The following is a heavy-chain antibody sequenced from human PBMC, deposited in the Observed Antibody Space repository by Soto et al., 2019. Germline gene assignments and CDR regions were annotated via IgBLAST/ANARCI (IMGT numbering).Heavy chain of an antibody. Sequence: SETLSLTCTVSGGSISSYYWSWIRQPPGKGLEWIGYIYHSGSTNYNPSLKSRVTMAVDTSKNQFSLKLSSVTAADTAVYYCARDPARGSNEFDYWGQGTPVTVSS. J-gene: IGHJ4*02. CDR3: ARDPARGSNEFDY. CDR2: IYHSGST. V-gene: IGHV4-59*01. D-gene: IGHD2-8*01. CDR1: GGSISSYY.